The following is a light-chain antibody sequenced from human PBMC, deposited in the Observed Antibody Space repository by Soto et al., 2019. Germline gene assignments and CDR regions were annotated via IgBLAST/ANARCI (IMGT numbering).Light chain of an antibody. V-gene: IGKV3-15*01. J-gene: IGKJ1*01. CDR2: GAS. Sequence: EIVMTQSPATLSVSPGERATLSCRASQSVSSNLAWYQQKPGQAPRLLIYGASTRATGIPARFSGSGSGTEFTLTISSLQSEDFAVYYCQQYNNRRRTFGKGTKV. CDR1: QSVSSN. CDR3: QQYNNRRRT.